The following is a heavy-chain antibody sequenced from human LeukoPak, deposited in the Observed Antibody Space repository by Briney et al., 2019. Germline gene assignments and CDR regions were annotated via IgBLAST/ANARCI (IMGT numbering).Heavy chain of an antibody. CDR1: GYTFTGYY. D-gene: IGHD3-22*01. CDR3: ARGGGRYYYDSSGYVPY. Sequence: GASVKVSCKASGYTFTGYYMHWVRQAPGQGLEWMGWINPNSGGTNYAQKFQGRVTMTRDTSISTAYMELSRLRSDDTAVYYCARGGGRYYYDSSGYVPYWGQGTLVTVSS. J-gene: IGHJ4*02. V-gene: IGHV1-2*02. CDR2: INPNSGGT.